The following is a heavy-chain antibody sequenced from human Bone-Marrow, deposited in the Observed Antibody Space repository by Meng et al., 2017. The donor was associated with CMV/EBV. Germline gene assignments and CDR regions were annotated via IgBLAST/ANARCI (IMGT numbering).Heavy chain of an antibody. J-gene: IGHJ3*02. CDR2: IYTGGST. CDR1: GFIVSNNY. CDR3: AREGQQLAFDAFDI. D-gene: IGHD6-13*01. V-gene: IGHV3-66*01. Sequence: GGSLRLSCAASGFIVSNNYMSWVRQAPGRGLEWVSVIYTGGSTYYADSVKGRFTVSRDNSKNTLFLQMNSLRAEDTAVYYCAREGQQLAFDAFDIWGQGTMVTVSS.